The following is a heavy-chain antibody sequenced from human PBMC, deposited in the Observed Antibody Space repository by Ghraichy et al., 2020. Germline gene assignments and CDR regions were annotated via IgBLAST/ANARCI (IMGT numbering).Heavy chain of an antibody. CDR3: ATTIVALKWFQH. D-gene: IGHD2-15*01. CDR2: IYYSGST. J-gene: IGHJ1*01. V-gene: IGHV4-61*01. Sequence: SETLSLTCTVSGGSVSSGSYYWSWIRQPPGKGLEWIGYIYYSGSTNYNPSLKSRVTISVDTSKNQFSLKLSSVTAADTAVYYCATTIVALKWFQHWGRGTLVTVSS. CDR1: GGSVSSGSYY.